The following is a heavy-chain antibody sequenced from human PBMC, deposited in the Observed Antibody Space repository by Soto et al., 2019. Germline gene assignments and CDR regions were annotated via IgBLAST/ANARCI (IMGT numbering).Heavy chain of an antibody. CDR3: ARGDWDAHDAFDI. CDR2: IWYDGSNK. CDR1: GFTFSSYG. D-gene: IGHD1-1*01. J-gene: IGHJ3*02. Sequence: GGSLRLSCAASGFTFSSYGMHWVRQAPGKGLEWVAVIWYDGSNKYYADSVKGRFTISRDNSKNTLYLQMNSLRAEDTAVYYCARGDWDAHDAFDIWGQGTMVTVSS. V-gene: IGHV3-33*01.